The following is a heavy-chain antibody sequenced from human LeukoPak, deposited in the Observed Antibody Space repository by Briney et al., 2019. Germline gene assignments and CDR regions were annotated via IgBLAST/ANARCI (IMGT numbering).Heavy chain of an antibody. CDR3: ARDLLGILEWSDGLDP. J-gene: IGHJ5*02. Sequence: GASVKVSRKASLYTLTAYYMHWVRQAPGQGREWMGRINSKSVGTHYTHKFQGRVTITRETPLSTAHMWLRRLRSDDTGVYYWARDLLGILEWSDGLDPWGEGTLVTVSS. V-gene: IGHV1-2*05. D-gene: IGHD3-3*01. CDR2: INSKSVGT. CDR1: LYTLTAYY.